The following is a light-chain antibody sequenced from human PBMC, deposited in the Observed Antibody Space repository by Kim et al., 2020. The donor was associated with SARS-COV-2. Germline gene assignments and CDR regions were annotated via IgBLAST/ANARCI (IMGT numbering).Light chain of an antibody. CDR1: SSNIGGNY. J-gene: IGLJ3*02. Sequence: GQSVTSSCSGSSSNIGGNYVYWYQHLPGTAPKLLLYRSNQRPSGVPDRFSGSKSGTSASLAISGLRSEDEAEYYCATWDNRLIGWVFGGGTQLTVL. CDR2: RSN. CDR3: ATWDNRLIGWV. V-gene: IGLV1-47*01.